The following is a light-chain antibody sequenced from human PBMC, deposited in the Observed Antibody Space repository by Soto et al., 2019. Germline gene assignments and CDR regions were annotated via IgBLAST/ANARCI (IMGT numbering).Light chain of an antibody. V-gene: IGLV2-14*01. CDR3: SSYAGSRVLV. CDR1: SSDVGAYNY. J-gene: IGLJ2*01. CDR2: EVS. Sequence: QSALTQPASESGSPGQSITISCTGTSSDVGAYNYVSWYQQHPGRAPKLIIYEVSDRPSGISDRFSGSKSGNTASLTISGLQAEDEADYYCSSYAGSRVLVLGGGTKLTVL.